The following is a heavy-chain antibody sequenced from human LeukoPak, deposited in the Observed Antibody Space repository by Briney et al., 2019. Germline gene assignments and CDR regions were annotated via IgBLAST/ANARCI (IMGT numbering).Heavy chain of an antibody. D-gene: IGHD2-2*01. CDR3: ARECASCSLSSFDI. Sequence: SETLSLTCTVSGGSISSYYWSWIRQPAGKGLEYIGRFYTSGTTNYDSSLKSRVTMSVDTSNNQFSLRLSSVTAADTAVYYCARECASCSLSSFDIWGQGTMVTVSS. CDR2: FYTSGTT. J-gene: IGHJ3*02. CDR1: GGSISSYY. V-gene: IGHV4-4*07.